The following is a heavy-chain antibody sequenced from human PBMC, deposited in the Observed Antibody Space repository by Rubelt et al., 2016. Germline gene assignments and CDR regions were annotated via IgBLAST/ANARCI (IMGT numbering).Heavy chain of an antibody. V-gene: IGHV3-13*01. CDR3: ASLASSFGY. CDR1: GFTFSTYD. Sequence: EVQLVESGGGLVQPGGSLRLSCAASGFTFSTYDMHWVRQATGKGLEWISAIDTVGDTYYPDSVKGRFTISRENAKNSLYLQMNSLRAGETAGYYCASLASSFGYWGQGTLVTVSS. CDR2: IDTVGDT. J-gene: IGHJ4*02. D-gene: IGHD6-13*01.